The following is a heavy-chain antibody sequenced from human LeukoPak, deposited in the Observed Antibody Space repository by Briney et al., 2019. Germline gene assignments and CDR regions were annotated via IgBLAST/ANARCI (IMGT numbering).Heavy chain of an antibody. Sequence: GGSLRLSCAASGFTFSSYAMHWVRQAPGKGLEWVAVTSYDGSNKYYADSVKGRFTISRDNSKNTLYLQMNSLRAEDTAVYYCARDRERIDYYYYYMDVWGKGTTVTVSS. V-gene: IGHV3-30-3*01. D-gene: IGHD1-26*01. CDR2: TSYDGSNK. CDR1: GFTFSSYA. CDR3: ARDRERIDYYYYYMDV. J-gene: IGHJ6*03.